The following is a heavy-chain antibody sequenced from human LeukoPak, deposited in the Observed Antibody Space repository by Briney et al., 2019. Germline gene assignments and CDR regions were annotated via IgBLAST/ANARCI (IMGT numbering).Heavy chain of an antibody. Sequence: QPGGSLRPSRAASGFTFSSYWMSWVRQAPGKGLEWVANIKEDGSGKYYVDSVRGRFTISRDNANNLLYLQMNSLRVEDTAVYYCARANWAFDYWGQGTLVTVSS. V-gene: IGHV3-7*01. J-gene: IGHJ4*02. CDR1: GFTFSSYW. CDR2: IKEDGSGK. D-gene: IGHD1-1*01. CDR3: ARANWAFDY.